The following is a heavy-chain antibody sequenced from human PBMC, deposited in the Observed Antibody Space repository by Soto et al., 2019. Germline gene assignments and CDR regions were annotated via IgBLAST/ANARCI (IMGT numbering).Heavy chain of an antibody. CDR2: ISSRSTYI. V-gene: IGHV3-21*02. Sequence: EVQLVDSGGGLVKPGGSLRLSCAASGFIFGDYSMNWVRQAPGKGLEWVSSISSRSTYIYYADSVKGRFTISRENAKNSVYLEMNSLRAEDTALYYCARYQQRGLDYWGQGTLVTVSS. CDR1: GFIFGDYS. J-gene: IGHJ4*02. CDR3: ARYQQRGLDY. D-gene: IGHD6-13*01.